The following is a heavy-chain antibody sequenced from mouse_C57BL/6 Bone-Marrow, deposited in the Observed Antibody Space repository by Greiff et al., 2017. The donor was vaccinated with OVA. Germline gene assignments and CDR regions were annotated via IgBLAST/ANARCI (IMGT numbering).Heavy chain of an antibody. J-gene: IGHJ4*01. CDR1: GFTFSDYY. D-gene: IGHD1-1*01. CDR2: ISNGGGST. V-gene: IGHV5-12*01. Sequence: EVKLVESGGGLVQPGGPLKLSCAASGFTFSDYYMYWVRQTPEKRLEWVAYISNGGGSTYYPDTVKGRFTISRDNAKNTLYLQMSRLKSEDTAMYYCACTVVADYYAMDYWGQGTSVTVSS. CDR3: ACTVVADYYAMDY.